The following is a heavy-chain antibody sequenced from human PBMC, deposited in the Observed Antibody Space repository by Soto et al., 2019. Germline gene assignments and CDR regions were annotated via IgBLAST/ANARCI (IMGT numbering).Heavy chain of an antibody. CDR1: GLTFSRYG. J-gene: IGHJ6*02. D-gene: IGHD5-18*01. V-gene: IGHV3-30*03. Sequence: GGSLRLSCEASGLTFSRYGMHWVRQAPGKGLQWVALISYDGSNEYYSDSVKGRFTISRDNSKNTLYLQMNSLRAEDTAVYYCARDPLGYSYGLYYNYGMDVWGQGTTVTVSS. CDR2: ISYDGSNE. CDR3: ARDPLGYSYGLYYNYGMDV.